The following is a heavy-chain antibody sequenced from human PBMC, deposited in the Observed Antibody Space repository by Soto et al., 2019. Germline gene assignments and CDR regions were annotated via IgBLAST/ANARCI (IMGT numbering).Heavy chain of an antibody. CDR3: VGIISLLWFGESPYGMDV. Sequence: SETLSLTCTVSGGSISSSSYYWGWIRQPPGKGLEWIGSIYYSGSTYYNPSLKSRVTISVDTSKNHFSLKLSSVTAADTAVYYCVGIISLLWFGESPYGMDVWGQGTTVTVSS. CDR1: GGSISSSSYY. V-gene: IGHV4-39*01. CDR2: IYYSGST. J-gene: IGHJ6*02. D-gene: IGHD3-10*01.